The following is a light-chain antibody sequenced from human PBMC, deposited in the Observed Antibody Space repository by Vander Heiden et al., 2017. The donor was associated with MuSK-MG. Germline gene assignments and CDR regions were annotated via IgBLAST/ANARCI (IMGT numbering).Light chain of an antibody. CDR1: ESLRKF. CDR2: GAS. J-gene: IGKJ1*01. CDR3: QQRRTIPWT. Sequence: DIQVTQSPPSLSASIGDRITITCRTSESLRKFVNWYQHKPGSAPKVLLYGASNLESGVASRFSGRGYGTEFTLTISSLQPEDSATYYCQQRRTIPWTFVHGKRVE. V-gene: IGKV1-39*01.